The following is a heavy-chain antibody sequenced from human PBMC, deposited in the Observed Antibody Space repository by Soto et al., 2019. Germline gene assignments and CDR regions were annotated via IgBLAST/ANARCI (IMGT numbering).Heavy chain of an antibody. Sequence: QVQLVESGGGLVKPGGSLRLSCAASGFTFSDYYMTWIRQAPGKGLEWVSYISGSGTTIYYADSLRGRITISRDNAKNSLYLQMNSLRAEDTAVYYWARNDYYRDGGGYPRFFDSWGQGTLVTVSS. CDR2: ISGSGTTI. CDR3: ARNDYYRDGGGYPRFFDS. CDR1: GFTFSDYY. V-gene: IGHV3-11*01. J-gene: IGHJ4*02. D-gene: IGHD3-22*01.